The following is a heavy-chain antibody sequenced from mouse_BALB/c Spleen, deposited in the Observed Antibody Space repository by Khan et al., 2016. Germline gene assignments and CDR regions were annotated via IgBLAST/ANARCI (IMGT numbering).Heavy chain of an antibody. Sequence: VQLQESGAELARPGASVKLSCKASGYTFTSYWMQWVKQRPGQGLEWIGAIYPGDGDTRYTQKFKGKATLTADKSSSTAYMQLSSLASEGSAVYYCARGNSYYDYDYWGQGTTLTVSS. D-gene: IGHD2-4*01. J-gene: IGHJ2*01. V-gene: IGHV1-87*01. CDR2: IYPGDGDT. CDR1: GYTFTSYW. CDR3: ARGNSYYDYDY.